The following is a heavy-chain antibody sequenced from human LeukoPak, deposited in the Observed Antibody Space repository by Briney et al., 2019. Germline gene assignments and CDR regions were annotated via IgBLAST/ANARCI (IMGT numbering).Heavy chain of an antibody. J-gene: IGHJ5*01. CDR1: GGSFSSYY. V-gene: IGHV4-34*01. Sequence: SETLSLTCAASGGSFSSYYWSWIRQPPGKGLEWVGEINHSGSTNYNPSYKRRVTGSVDTSNHQFYLKLSAVTAADTAVYYSPRTDCICGSGYGSGWF. CDR2: INHSGST. CDR3: PRTDCICGSGYGSGWF. D-gene: IGHD2-15*01.